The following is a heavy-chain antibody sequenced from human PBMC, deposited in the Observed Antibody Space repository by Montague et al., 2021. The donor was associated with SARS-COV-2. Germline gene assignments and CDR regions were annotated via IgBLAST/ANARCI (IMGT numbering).Heavy chain of an antibody. CDR2: IYYSGTT. CDR3: ARADYYGSLEN. CDR1: GGSISSSTYY. J-gene: IGHJ4*02. V-gene: IGHV4-39*01. D-gene: IGHD3-10*01. Sequence: SETLSLTCTVSGGSISSSTYYWVWIRQPPGKGLDWIGTIYYSGTTYYNPSLKSRVTISINTSRNKFSLNLKSVTAADTAVYYCARADYYGSLENWGQGTLVPVSS.